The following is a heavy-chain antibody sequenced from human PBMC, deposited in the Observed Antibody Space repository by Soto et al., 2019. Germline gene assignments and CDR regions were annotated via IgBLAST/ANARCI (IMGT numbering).Heavy chain of an antibody. Sequence: GGSLRVSCAASGFTFSSYAMHWVRQAPGKGLEWVAVISYDGSNKYYADSVKGRFTISRDNSKNTLYLQMNSLRAEDTAVYYCARAHYGDYDGSYFDYQGQISLLPVSS. CDR3: ARAHYGDYDGSYFDY. D-gene: IGHD4-17*01. J-gene: IGHJ4*02. CDR1: GFTFSSYA. V-gene: IGHV3-30-3*01. CDR2: ISYDGSNK.